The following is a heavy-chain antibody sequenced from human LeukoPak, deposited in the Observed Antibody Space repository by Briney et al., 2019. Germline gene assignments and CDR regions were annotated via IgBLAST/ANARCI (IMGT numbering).Heavy chain of an antibody. D-gene: IGHD3-22*01. CDR3: ARHYDGSGYYYDY. V-gene: IGHV4-4*07. Sequence: SKTLSLTCTVSGGSISSYYWSWIRQPAGKELEWIGRIYTSGSTNYNPSLKSRVTMSVDTSKNRISLKLSSVTAADTAVYYCARHYDGSGYYYDYWGQGTLVTVSS. J-gene: IGHJ4*02. CDR1: GGSISSYY. CDR2: IYTSGST.